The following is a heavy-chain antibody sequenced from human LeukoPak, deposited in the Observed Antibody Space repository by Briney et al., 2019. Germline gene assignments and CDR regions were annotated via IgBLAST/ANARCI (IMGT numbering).Heavy chain of an antibody. CDR1: GFTFSSYA. J-gene: IGHJ6*02. CDR3: AKGTYCSGGSCYSPFGVVGGMDV. CDR2: ISGSGGST. D-gene: IGHD2-15*01. V-gene: IGHV3-23*01. Sequence: PGGSLRLSCAASGFTFSSYAMSWVRQAPGKGLEWVSAISGSGGSTYYADSVKGRFTISRDNSKNTLYLQMNSLRAEDTAVYYCAKGTYCSGGSCYSPFGVVGGMDVWGQGTTVTVSS.